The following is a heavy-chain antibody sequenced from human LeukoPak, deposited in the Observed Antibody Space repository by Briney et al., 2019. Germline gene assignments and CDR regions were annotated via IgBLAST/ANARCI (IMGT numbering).Heavy chain of an antibody. V-gene: IGHV3-23*01. J-gene: IGHJ4*02. CDR2: ISGSGGST. CDR3: AKDPDYYDSSGYSYFDY. CDR1: GFTFSSYA. Sequence: PGGSLRLSCAASGFTFSSYAMSWVRQAPGKGLEWVSAISGSGGSTYYADSVKGRFTISRDNSKNTLYLQMNSLRAEDTAVYYCAKDPDYYDSSGYSYFDYWGQGTLVTVSS. D-gene: IGHD3-22*01.